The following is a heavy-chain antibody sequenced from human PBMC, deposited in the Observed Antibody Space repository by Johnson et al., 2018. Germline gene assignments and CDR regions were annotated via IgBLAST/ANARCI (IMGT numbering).Heavy chain of an antibody. Sequence: VQLVQSGGGLVKPGGSLRLSCAASGFTFSSYSMNWVRPAPGKGLEWVSSISSSSSYIYYAASVNGRFTLSRDNAKNQLYLQMNSRRAEDTGVYYCARVNSRWAFDIWCQGTMVTVSS. CDR3: ARVNSRWAFDI. CDR2: ISSSSSYI. J-gene: IGHJ3*02. CDR1: GFTFSSYS. V-gene: IGHV3-21*01. D-gene: IGHD4-23*01.